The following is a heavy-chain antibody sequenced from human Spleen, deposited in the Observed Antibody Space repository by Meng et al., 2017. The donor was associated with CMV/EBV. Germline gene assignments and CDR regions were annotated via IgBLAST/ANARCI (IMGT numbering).Heavy chain of an antibody. CDR3: AKDGRYLGYCSSTSCFSDAFDI. V-gene: IGHV3-48*03. Sequence: GESLKISCAASGFTFSSYEMNWVRQAPGKRLEWVSYISSSGSTIYYADSVKGRFTISRDNAKNSLYLQMNSLRAEDTAVYYCAKDGRYLGYCSSTSCFSDAFDIWGQGTMVTVSS. CDR2: ISSSGSTI. D-gene: IGHD2-2*01. J-gene: IGHJ3*02. CDR1: GFTFSSYE.